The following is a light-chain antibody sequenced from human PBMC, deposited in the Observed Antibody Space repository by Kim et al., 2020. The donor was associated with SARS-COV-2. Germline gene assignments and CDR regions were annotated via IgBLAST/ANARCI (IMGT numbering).Light chain of an antibody. CDR3: QQYNKWPLT. V-gene: IGKV3-15*01. J-gene: IGKJ4*01. Sequence: EIVMTQSPATLSLSPGERATLSCRASQSISSRLVWYQQKPGQTPRLLIYGASTRATGIPASFSGSGSGTEFTLTISSLQSEDFAVYYCQQYNKWPLTFGGGTKVDIK. CDR1: QSISSR. CDR2: GAS.